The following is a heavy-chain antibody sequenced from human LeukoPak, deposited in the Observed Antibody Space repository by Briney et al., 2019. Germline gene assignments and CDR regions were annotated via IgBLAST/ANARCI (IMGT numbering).Heavy chain of an antibody. D-gene: IGHD3-10*01. V-gene: IGHV1-2*02. CDR2: INPNSGGA. Sequence: GASVKVSCKASGYTFTGYYMHWVRQAPGQGLEWMGWINPNSGGAKYAQKFQGRVTMTRDTSITTVYMELSSLRSDDTAVYYCARDYYGSGSYYQLGYWGQGTRVTVSS. CDR1: GYTFTGYY. CDR3: ARDYYGSGSYYQLGY. J-gene: IGHJ4*02.